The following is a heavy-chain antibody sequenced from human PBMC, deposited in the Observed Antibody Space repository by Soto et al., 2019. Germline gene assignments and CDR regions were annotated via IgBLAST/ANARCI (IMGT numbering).Heavy chain of an antibody. CDR1: GSTFGNAW. Sequence: EVQLVESGGGLVKPGGSLRPSGAASGSTFGNAWMSWVRQAPGKGRGGVGRIKSKTVGGTTDYAAPVKGRFTISRDDSKNTLYLQMNSLKTEDTAVYYCPTGTYQVVVAAMTYWGQGTLVTGSS. V-gene: IGHV3-15*01. CDR3: PTGTYQVVVAAMTY. CDR2: IKSKTVGGTT. J-gene: IGHJ4*02. D-gene: IGHD2-15*01.